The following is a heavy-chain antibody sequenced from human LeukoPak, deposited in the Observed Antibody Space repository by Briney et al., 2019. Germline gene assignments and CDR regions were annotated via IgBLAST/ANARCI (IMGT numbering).Heavy chain of an antibody. J-gene: IGHJ1*01. V-gene: IGHV1-18*01. CDR2: ISAYNGNT. Sequence: ASVKVSCKASGYTFTSYGISWVRQAPGQGLEWMGWISAYNGNTNYAQKLQGRVTMTTDTSTSTAYMELRSLRSEDTAVYYCARDSSPLLWFGEFQYFQHWGQGTLVTVSS. D-gene: IGHD3-10*01. CDR1: GYTFTSYG. CDR3: ARDSSPLLWFGEFQYFQH.